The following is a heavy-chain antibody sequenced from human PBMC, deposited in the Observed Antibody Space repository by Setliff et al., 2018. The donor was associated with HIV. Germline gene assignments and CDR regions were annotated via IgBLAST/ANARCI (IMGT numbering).Heavy chain of an antibody. CDR1: VGSISSYY. V-gene: IGHV4-4*09. Sequence: ETLSLTCTVSVGSISSYYWNWIRQTPGKGLEWIGNIYTSGSTNYNPSLKSRVTISLDTSKNQFSLRLSSVTAADTAVYFCARDFLRSGYFDSWGQGKLVTVSS. J-gene: IGHJ4*02. CDR2: IYTSGST. CDR3: ARDFLRSGYFDS. D-gene: IGHD3-3*01.